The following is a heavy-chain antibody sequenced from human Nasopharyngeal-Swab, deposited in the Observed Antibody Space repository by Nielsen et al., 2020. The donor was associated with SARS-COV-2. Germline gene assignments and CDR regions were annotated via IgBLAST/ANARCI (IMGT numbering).Heavy chain of an antibody. J-gene: IGHJ4*02. D-gene: IGHD3-22*01. CDR1: GFTFSDAW. CDR2: IKSRSAGGAT. V-gene: IGHV3-15*07. CDR3: ITDYYDSTGHGNY. Sequence: LSLTCAASGFTFSDAWMNWVRQAPGKGLEWVGLIKSRSAGGATDYAAPVKGRFIISRDESQNTLYLQMNSLKTEDTAMYHCITDYYDSTGHGNYWGQGTLVTVSS.